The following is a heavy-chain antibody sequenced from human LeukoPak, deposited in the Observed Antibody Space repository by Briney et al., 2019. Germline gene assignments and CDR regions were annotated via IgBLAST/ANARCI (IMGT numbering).Heavy chain of an antibody. Sequence: PGGSLRLSCAASGFAFSGYSMNWIRQAPGKGLEWVAYISYSSYTIHYADSVKGRFTISRDNAKNSLYLQMNSLRAEDTAMYYCAREGDGNFDYWGQGALVTVSS. J-gene: IGHJ4*02. CDR1: GFAFSGYS. V-gene: IGHV3-48*04. CDR2: ISYSSYTI. D-gene: IGHD4-17*01. CDR3: AREGDGNFDY.